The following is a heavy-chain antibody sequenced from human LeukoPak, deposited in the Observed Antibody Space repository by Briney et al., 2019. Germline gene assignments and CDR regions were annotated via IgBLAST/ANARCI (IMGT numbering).Heavy chain of an antibody. D-gene: IGHD1-7*01. CDR3: ALEDYITGTTGYYGMDV. CDR2: MNPNSGNT. CDR1: GYTFTNYG. J-gene: IGHJ6*02. V-gene: IGHV1-8*02. Sequence: GASVKVSCKASGYTFTNYGISWVRQAPGQGLEWMGWMNPNSGNTGYAQKFQGRVTMTRNTSISTAYMELSSLRSEDTAVYYCALEDYITGTTGYYGMDVWGQGTTVTVSS.